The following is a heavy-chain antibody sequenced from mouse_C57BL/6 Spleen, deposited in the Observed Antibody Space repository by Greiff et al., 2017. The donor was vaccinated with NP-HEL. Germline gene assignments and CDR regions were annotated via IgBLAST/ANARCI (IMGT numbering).Heavy chain of an antibody. V-gene: IGHV14-4*01. D-gene: IGHD2-1*01. CDR1: GLNIKDDY. CDR2: IDPENGDT. CDR3: TTGNPFAY. J-gene: IGHJ3*01. Sequence: VQLQQSGAELVRPGASVKLSCTASGLNIKDDYMHWVKQRPEQGLEWIGWIDPENGDTEYASKFQGKATITADTSSNTAYLQLSSLTSEDTAVYYCTTGNPFAYWGQGTLVTVSA.